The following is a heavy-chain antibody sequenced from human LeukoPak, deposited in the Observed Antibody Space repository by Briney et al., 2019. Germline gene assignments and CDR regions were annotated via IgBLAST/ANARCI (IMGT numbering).Heavy chain of an antibody. V-gene: IGHV3-23*01. J-gene: IGHJ4*02. CDR2: ISGSGGST. CDR1: GFTFSSYA. D-gene: IGHD3-22*01. CDR3: AKDCDPYDSSGYFDY. Sequence: GSPGLSCAASGFTFSSYAMSWVRQAPGKGLEWVSAISGSGGSTYYADSVKGRFTISRDNSKNTLYLQMNSLRAEDTAVYYCAKDCDPYDSSGYFDYWGQGTLVTVSS.